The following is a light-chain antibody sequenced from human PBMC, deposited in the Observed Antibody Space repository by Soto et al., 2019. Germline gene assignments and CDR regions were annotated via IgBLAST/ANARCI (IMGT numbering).Light chain of an antibody. CDR2: GAS. J-gene: IGKJ1*01. CDR1: QSVSSSY. Sequence: EIVVTQSPATLSVSPGERATLSCRASQSVSSSYLAWYQQKPGQAPRLLIYGASNRATGIPARFSGSGSGTDFTLTISSLEPEDFAVYYCQQRSNWLRGTFGQGTKVDIK. CDR3: QQRSNWLRGT. V-gene: IGKV3D-20*02.